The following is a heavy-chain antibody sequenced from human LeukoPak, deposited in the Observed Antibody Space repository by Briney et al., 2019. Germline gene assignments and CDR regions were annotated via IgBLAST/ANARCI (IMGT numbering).Heavy chain of an antibody. CDR2: KTTSGST. J-gene: IGHJ4*02. D-gene: IGHD3-3*02. Sequence: PSETLSLTCTVSSGSISGFYWSWIWQPAGKGLEWIGRKTTSGSTHYNPSLRSRITMSLDTSTNQFSLRLSAVTAADTAVYYCARDESITWDPPFDYWGPGILVTVSS. V-gene: IGHV4-4*07. CDR3: ARDESITWDPPFDY. CDR1: SGSISGFY.